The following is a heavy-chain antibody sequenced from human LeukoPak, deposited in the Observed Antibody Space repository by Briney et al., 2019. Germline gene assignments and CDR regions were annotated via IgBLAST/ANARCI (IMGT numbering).Heavy chain of an antibody. D-gene: IGHD2-21*01. Sequence: GGSLRLSCAASGFTFGTYTMSWVRQVPGQGLERVAGISADGARTYYAGSVQGRFTISRDNANNMLNLQLSALRADDAAVYYCAKDRGGLPHPIWFDSWGQGTMVAVSS. CDR3: AKDRGGLPHPIWFDS. V-gene: IGHV3-23*01. J-gene: IGHJ5*01. CDR1: GFTFGTYT. CDR2: ISADGART.